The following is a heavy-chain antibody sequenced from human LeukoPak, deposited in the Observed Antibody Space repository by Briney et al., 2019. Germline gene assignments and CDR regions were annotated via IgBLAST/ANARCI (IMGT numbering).Heavy chain of an antibody. CDR2: MNPNSGNT. V-gene: IGHV1-8*02. CDR3: ARGRMAAAGIHY. J-gene: IGHJ4*02. Sequence: GASVKVSCKASGYTFTGYYMHWVRQAPGQGLEWMGWMNPNSGNTGYAQKFQGRVTMTRNTSISTAYMELSSLRSEDTAVYYCARGRMAAAGIHYWGQGTLVTVSS. CDR1: GYTFTGYY. D-gene: IGHD6-13*01.